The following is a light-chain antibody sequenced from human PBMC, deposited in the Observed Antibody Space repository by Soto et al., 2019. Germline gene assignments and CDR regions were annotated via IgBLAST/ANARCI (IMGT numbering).Light chain of an antibody. CDR1: HSVSSD. Sequence: ELVLTQSPVTLSLSPGERATLSCRASHSVSSDLLWYQQKPGQSPRLLISDASNRATGIPARFSGSGSGTDFSLTISSLEPEDYAVYYCQQRNKWPLTFGGGTRVEIK. CDR3: QQRNKWPLT. V-gene: IGKV3-11*01. CDR2: DAS. J-gene: IGKJ4*01.